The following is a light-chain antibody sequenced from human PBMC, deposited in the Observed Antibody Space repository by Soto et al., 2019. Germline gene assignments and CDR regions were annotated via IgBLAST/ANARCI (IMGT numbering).Light chain of an antibody. CDR3: SSYTSVTIVV. CDR1: SSDVGGFNS. V-gene: IGLV2-11*01. Sequence: QSALTQPRSVSGSPGQSVTISCTGTSSDVGGFNSVSWYQQHPGKAPKLMIYDVNKRPSGVPDRFSGSKSGSTASLTISGLQAEDEADYYCSSYTSVTIVVFGGRTKVTVL. J-gene: IGLJ2*01. CDR2: DVN.